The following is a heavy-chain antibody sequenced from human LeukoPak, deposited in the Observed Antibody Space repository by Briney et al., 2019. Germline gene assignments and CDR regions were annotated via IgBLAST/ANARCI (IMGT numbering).Heavy chain of an antibody. J-gene: IGHJ3*01. CDR3: AKDRESYCSGGYCHSPGFDL. D-gene: IGHD2-15*01. Sequence: GGSLRLSCAASGFTFSSHGMHWVRQAPGKGLEWATTISYDGSSKYYADSVKGRFTISRDNSENTLYLQMNSLRAEDTAVYFCAKDRESYCSGGYCHSPGFDLWGQGTMVTVSS. CDR1: GFTFSSHG. CDR2: ISYDGSSK. V-gene: IGHV3-30*18.